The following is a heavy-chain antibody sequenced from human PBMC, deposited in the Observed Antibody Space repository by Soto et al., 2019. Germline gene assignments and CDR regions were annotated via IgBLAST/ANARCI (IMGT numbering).Heavy chain of an antibody. V-gene: IGHV3-53*01. CDR1: GFTFSSSD. Sequence: EVPLVESGGGWIQPGGSLRLSCEGSGFTFSSSDMNWVRQAPGKGLEWDSLIYSGGSTYYADSVKGRFTISRDNAKNTLYLQMSSLSSEDTAVYYCATRPLVPGTPWGQWTLVTVSS. J-gene: IGHJ3*01. CDR3: ATRPLVPGTP. D-gene: IGHD2-2*01. CDR2: IYSGGST.